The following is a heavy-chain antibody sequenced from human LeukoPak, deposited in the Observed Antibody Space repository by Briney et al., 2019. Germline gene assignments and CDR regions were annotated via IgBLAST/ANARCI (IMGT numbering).Heavy chain of an antibody. J-gene: IGHJ4*02. V-gene: IGHV4-59*02. D-gene: IGHD3-16*01. CDR1: SASVSSYY. Sequence: PSETLSLTCTVSSASVSSYYWSWVRQPPGGGLEWIGYISNSGSPSYNPSFKSRVTFSADTSKSHLSLKLNSVTPADTAVYFCARGGAGPLRDWGQGTLVTVSS. CDR3: ARGGAGPLRD. CDR2: ISNSGSP.